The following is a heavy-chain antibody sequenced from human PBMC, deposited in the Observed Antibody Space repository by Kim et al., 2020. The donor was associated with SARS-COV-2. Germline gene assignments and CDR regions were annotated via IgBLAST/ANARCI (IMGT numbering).Heavy chain of an antibody. Sequence: SETLSLTCTVSGGSISSGGYYWSWIRQHPGKGLEWIGNNYYSGSTYYNPSLKSRVTISVDTSKNQFSLKLSSVTAADTAVYYCARDRKDGSGSYYNDAFDIWGQGTMVTVSS. J-gene: IGHJ3*02. CDR2: NYYSGST. V-gene: IGHV4-31*03. D-gene: IGHD3-10*01. CDR3: ARDRKDGSGSYYNDAFDI. CDR1: GGSISSGGYY.